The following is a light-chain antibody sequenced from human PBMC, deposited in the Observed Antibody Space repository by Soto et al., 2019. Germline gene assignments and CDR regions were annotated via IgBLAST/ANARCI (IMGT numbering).Light chain of an antibody. V-gene: IGKV1-5*02. CDR3: QQYNGYPWT. J-gene: IGKJ1*01. Sequence: DIQMTQSPSTLSASVGDRVTIICRASQSISSWLAWYQQKPGKAPKFLIYDASSLESGVPSRFSGSGSGTEVTLTINSLQPDDFATYYCQQYNGYPWTFGQGTKVEIK. CDR2: DAS. CDR1: QSISSW.